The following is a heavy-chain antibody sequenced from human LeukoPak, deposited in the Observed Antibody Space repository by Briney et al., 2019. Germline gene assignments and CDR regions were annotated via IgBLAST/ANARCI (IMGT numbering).Heavy chain of an antibody. D-gene: IGHD2-8*02. Sequence: GGSLRLSCAASGFTFSSYWMHWVRQAPGKGLVWVSRINSDGSSTSYADSVKGRFTISRDNAKSTLYLQMNSLRAEDTAMYYCARDGGWWRFDFWGQGALVTVSS. CDR1: GFTFSSYW. J-gene: IGHJ4*02. V-gene: IGHV3-74*01. CDR2: INSDGSST. CDR3: ARDGGWWRFDF.